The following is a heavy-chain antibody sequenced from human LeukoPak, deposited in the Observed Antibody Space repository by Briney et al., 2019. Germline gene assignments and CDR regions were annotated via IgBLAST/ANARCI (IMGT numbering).Heavy chain of an antibody. J-gene: IGHJ4*02. V-gene: IGHV3-74*01. CDR1: GFTFSSYW. D-gene: IGHD3-16*01. CDR3: ARGFWGWEVDY. CDR2: INGDGSIT. Sequence: GGSLRLSCAASGFTFSSYWMHWVRQAPGKGLVWVSRINGDGSITDYADSAKGPFTISRDNAKNTLYLQMNSLRVEDTAVYYCARGFWGWEVDYWGQGTLVTVSS.